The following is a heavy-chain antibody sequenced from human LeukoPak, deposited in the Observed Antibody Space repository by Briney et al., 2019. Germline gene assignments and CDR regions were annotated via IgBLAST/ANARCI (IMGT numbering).Heavy chain of an antibody. J-gene: IGHJ4*02. D-gene: IGHD2-2*01. V-gene: IGHV3-23*01. Sequence: GESLRLSCAASGFTFSSSAMSWVRQSPGKGLEWVSAIRGSGGGTYYADSVKGRFIISSATNKNTLYLQITSLSADATAMYCCAPDMPHDYWGQGTLVTVPS. CDR2: IRGSGGGT. CDR1: GFTFSSSA. CDR3: APDMPHDY.